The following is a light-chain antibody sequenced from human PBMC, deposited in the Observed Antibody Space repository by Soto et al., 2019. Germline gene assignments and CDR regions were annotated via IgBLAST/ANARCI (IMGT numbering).Light chain of an antibody. CDR2: GAS. CDR3: QQYNNWPFT. V-gene: IGKV3-15*01. Sequence: EIVITQSPATLSVSPGERATLACRASQSVSSDLTWYQQKPGQAPRLLSYGASTRATGIPARFSGSGSGTEFTLTISSLQSEDFAVYYCQQYNNWPFTFGPGTKVDIK. CDR1: QSVSSD. J-gene: IGKJ3*01.